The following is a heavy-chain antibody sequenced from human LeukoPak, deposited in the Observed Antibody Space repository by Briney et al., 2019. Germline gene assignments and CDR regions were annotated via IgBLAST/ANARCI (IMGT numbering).Heavy chain of an antibody. CDR3: ATDDRNSSSYTSHDFDY. CDR2: FDPEDGET. CDR1: GYTLTELS. V-gene: IGHV1-24*01. Sequence: GASVKVSCKVSGYTLTELSMHWVRQAPGKGLEWMGGFDPEDGETIYAQKFQGRVTMTEDTSTDTAYMELSSLRSEDTAVYYCATDDRNSSSYTSHDFDYWGQGTLVTVSS. J-gene: IGHJ4*02. D-gene: IGHD3-16*02.